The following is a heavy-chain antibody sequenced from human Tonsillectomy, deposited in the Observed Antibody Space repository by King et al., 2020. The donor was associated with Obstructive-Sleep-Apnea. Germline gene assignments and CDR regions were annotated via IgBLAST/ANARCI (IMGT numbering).Heavy chain of an antibody. J-gene: IGHJ4*02. Sequence: VQLQESGPGLVKSSETLFLTCSVSGFSIKSGYYWGWIRQPPGKGLEWIGIVFEGGTTYYRNPSLQSRITLSTDASTNQFSLELRSMTAADTAVYYCARLGGSGSYLISKYFFDHWGLGTLVTVSS. V-gene: IGHV4-38-2*01. CDR1: GFSIKSGYY. CDR3: ARLGGSGSYLISKYFFDH. D-gene: IGHD3-10*01. CDR2: VFEGGTT.